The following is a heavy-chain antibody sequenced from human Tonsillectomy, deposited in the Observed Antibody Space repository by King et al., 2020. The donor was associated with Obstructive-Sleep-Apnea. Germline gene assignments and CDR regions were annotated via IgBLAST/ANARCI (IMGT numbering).Heavy chain of an antibody. CDR2: IFHSGTT. D-gene: IGHD5-18*01. J-gene: IGHJ4*02. V-gene: IGHV4-39*07. Sequence: QLQESGPGLVKPSETLSLTCTVSGGSISSNSCYLGWIRQPPGKGLEWIGNIFHSGTTSYNPSLKRRVSMSVDTSKNQFSLKLTSVTAADTAVYYCAREHRIQLWLPIDYWGQGTLVTVSS. CDR3: AREHRIQLWLPIDY. CDR1: GGSISSNSCY.